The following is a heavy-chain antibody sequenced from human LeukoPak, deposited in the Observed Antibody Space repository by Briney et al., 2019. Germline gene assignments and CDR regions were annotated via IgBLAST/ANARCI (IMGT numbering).Heavy chain of an antibody. CDR1: GFTLSNYW. CDR2: IYSGGST. Sequence: GGSLRLSCAASGFTLSNYWVSWVRQAPGKGLEWVSVIYSGGSTYYADSVKGRFTISRDNSKNTLYLQMNSLRAEDTAVYYCARIQLWFGELLDYFDYWGQGTLVTVSS. D-gene: IGHD3-10*01. CDR3: ARIQLWFGELLDYFDY. J-gene: IGHJ4*02. V-gene: IGHV3-66*01.